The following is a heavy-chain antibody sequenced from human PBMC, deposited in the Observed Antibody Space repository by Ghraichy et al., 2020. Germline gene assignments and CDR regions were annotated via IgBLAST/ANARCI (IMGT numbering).Heavy chain of an antibody. CDR3: AKSEDGRYYYYYGMDV. V-gene: IGHV3-23*01. CDR1: GFTFSNYA. Sequence: GESLNISCAASGFTFSNYAMSWVRQGPGKGLEWVSAISGSGGTTYYADSVKGRCTISRDNSKNTLYLQMNSLRAEDAAVYYCAKSEDGRYYYYYGMDVWGQGTTVSVSS. J-gene: IGHJ6*02. D-gene: IGHD4-17*01. CDR2: ISGSGGTT.